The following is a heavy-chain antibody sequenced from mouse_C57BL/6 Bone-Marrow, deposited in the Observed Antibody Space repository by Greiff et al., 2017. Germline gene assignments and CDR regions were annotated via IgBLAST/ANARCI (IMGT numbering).Heavy chain of an antibody. CDR1: GYTFTSYW. D-gene: IGHD2-4*01. J-gene: IGHJ4*01. Sequence: QVQLQQPGAELVMPGASVKLSCKASGYTFTSYWMHWVKQRPGQGLEWIGEIDPSDSYPNYNQKFKGKSTLTVDNSSSTAYMQLRSLTSGDSAGYYCARDYGEGRYARDYWGQGTSVTVSA. CDR2: IDPSDSYP. V-gene: IGHV1-69*01. CDR3: ARDYGEGRYARDY.